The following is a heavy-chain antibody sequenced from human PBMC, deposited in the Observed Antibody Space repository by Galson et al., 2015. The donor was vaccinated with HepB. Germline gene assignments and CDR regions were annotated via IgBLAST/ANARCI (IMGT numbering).Heavy chain of an antibody. J-gene: IGHJ4*02. CDR3: VRQLTSLLDF. CDR1: GGSISSGGYS. Sequence: SETLSLTCTVSGGSISSGGYSWGWIRQPPGKGLEWIGTISYSGDTYYNSSLKGRVSIFVDTSKSRFSLNVTSLTAADTAVYYCVRQLTSLLDFWGQGTLVTVSS. D-gene: IGHD2-2*01. V-gene: IGHV4-39*01. CDR2: ISYSGDT.